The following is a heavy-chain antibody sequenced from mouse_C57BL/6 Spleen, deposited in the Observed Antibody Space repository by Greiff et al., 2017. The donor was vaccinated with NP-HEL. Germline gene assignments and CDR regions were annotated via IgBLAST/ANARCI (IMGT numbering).Heavy chain of an antibody. J-gene: IGHJ4*01. Sequence: VQLQQPGAELVMPGASVKLSCKASGYTFTSYWMHWVKQRPGQGLEWIGEIDPSDSYTNYNQKFKGKSTLTVDKSSSTAYMQLSSLTSEDSAVYYCASAYYSNDYAMDYWGQGTSVTVSS. CDR1: GYTFTSYW. D-gene: IGHD2-5*01. CDR2: IDPSDSYT. V-gene: IGHV1-69*01. CDR3: ASAYYSNDYAMDY.